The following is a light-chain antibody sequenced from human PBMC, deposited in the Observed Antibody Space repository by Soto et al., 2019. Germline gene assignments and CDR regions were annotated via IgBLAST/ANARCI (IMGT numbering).Light chain of an antibody. J-gene: IGKJ1*01. CDR2: GAS. V-gene: IGKV3-20*01. CDR1: QSVSRSY. CDR3: QQYGGSPWT. Sequence: EIVLKQSPGTLSLSPGERATLSCRASQSVSRSYLAWYQQKPGQAPRLLIYGASSRATGIPDRFSGSGSGTHFTLTISRLDPEDFAVYYCQQYGGSPWTFGQGTKVEIK.